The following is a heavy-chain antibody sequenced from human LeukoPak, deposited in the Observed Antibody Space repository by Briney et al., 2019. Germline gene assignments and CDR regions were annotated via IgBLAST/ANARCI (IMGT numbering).Heavy chain of an antibody. CDR2: TYIDGRI. CDR3: ATTLGYGWFDP. J-gene: IGHJ5*02. D-gene: IGHD1-1*01. V-gene: IGHV4-4*07. CDR1: GGSISSYA. Sequence: PSETLSLTCTVSGGSISSYAWSWIRQPAGKGLEWIGRTYIDGRINYNPSLKSRVTMSLDTSKNQFSLKLSSVTAADTAVYYCATTLGYGWFDPWGQGTLVTVSS.